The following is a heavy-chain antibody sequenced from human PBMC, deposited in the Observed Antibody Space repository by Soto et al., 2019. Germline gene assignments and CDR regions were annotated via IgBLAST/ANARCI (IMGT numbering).Heavy chain of an antibody. V-gene: IGHV3-72*01. CDR3: GRARSRSGWDVDN. J-gene: IGHJ4*02. CDR1: GFTFSDHY. CDR2: SRNKANSYTT. Sequence: EVQLVESGGGLVQPGGSLRLSCAASGFTFSDHYMDWVRPAPWKGLEWVGRSRNKANSYTTEYAASVIGRFTISRDESKNSLSLQMNSLKTEDTAVYYCGRARSRSGWDVDNWGQGTLVTVSS. D-gene: IGHD6-19*01.